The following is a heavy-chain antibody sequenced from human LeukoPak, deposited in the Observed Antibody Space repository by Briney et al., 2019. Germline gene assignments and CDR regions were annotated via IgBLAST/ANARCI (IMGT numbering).Heavy chain of an antibody. Sequence: SETLSLTCTVSGGSISSYYWSWIRQPSGKGLEWIGYIYYSGSTNYNPSLKSRVTISVDTSKNQFSLKLSSVTAADTAVYYCARVRTGAYFDYWGQGTLVTVSS. D-gene: IGHD1/OR15-1a*01. CDR1: GGSISSYY. V-gene: IGHV4-59*01. CDR2: IYYSGST. CDR3: ARVRTGAYFDY. J-gene: IGHJ4*02.